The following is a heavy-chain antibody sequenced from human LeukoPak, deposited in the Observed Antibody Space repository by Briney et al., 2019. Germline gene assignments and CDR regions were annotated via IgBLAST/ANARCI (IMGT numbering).Heavy chain of an antibody. V-gene: IGHV4-59*01. D-gene: IGHD3-16*01. CDR3: ARSGGVWYFDH. CDR2: IYSSGST. Sequence: SETLSLTCTVSGGSISNYFWTWVRQSPGKGLEWIGYIYSSGSTHYNPSLKSRVTISADTSKNQLSLRLTSVTAADTSIYYCARSGGVWYFDHWGQGALVTVSS. CDR1: GGSISNYF. J-gene: IGHJ4*02.